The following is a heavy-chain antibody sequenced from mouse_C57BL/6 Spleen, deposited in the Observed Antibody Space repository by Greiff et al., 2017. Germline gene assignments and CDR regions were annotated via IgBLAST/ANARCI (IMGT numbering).Heavy chain of an antibody. CDR3: ARTDYYGCSEYYFDY. J-gene: IGHJ2*01. CDR2: ILPGSGST. CDR1: GYTFTGYW. D-gene: IGHD1-1*01. Sequence: QVQLQQSGAELMKPGASVKLSCKATGYTFTGYWIEWVKQRPGHGLEWIGEILPGSGSTNYNEKFKGKATFTADTSSNTAYMQLSSLTTDDSAIYYCARTDYYGCSEYYFDYWGQGTTLTVAS. V-gene: IGHV1-9*01.